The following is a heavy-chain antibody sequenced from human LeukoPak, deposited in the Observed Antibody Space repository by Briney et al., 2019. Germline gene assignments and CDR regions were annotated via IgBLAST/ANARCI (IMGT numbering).Heavy chain of an antibody. J-gene: IGHJ6*03. V-gene: IGHV4-4*07. CDR1: GGSISSYY. CDR3: AREGWFGELPTHMDV. Sequence: PSETLSLTCTVSGGSISSYYWSWIRQPAGKGLEWIGRIYTSGSTNYNPSLKSRVTMSVDTSKNQFSLKLSSVTAADTAVYYCAREGWFGELPTHMDVWGKGTTVTISS. CDR2: IYTSGST. D-gene: IGHD3-10*01.